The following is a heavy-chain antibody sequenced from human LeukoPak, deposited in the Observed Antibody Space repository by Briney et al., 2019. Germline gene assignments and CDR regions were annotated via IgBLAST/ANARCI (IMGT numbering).Heavy chain of an antibody. V-gene: IGHV4-39*01. CDR1: GGSISSSSYY. CDR2: IYYSGST. Sequence: PSETLSLTCTVSGGSISSSSYYWGWIRQPPEKGLEWIGSIYYSGSTYYNPSLKSRVTISVDTSKNQFSLKLSSVTAADTAVYYCARHHNGYSNYPYRVVDYWGQGTLVTVSS. CDR3: ARHHNGYSNYPYRVVDY. D-gene: IGHD4-11*01. J-gene: IGHJ4*02.